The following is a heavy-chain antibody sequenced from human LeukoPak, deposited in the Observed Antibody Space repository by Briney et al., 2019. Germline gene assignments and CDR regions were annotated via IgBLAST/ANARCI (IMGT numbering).Heavy chain of an antibody. Sequence: SETLSLTCTVSGGSISSDGYYWSWIRQHAGKGLEWIGYISYSGTTYYNPSLKSRVTISVDTSKNQFSLKLSSVTAADTAVYYCARLRIAVAVSFDYWGQGTLVTVSS. CDR2: ISYSGTT. D-gene: IGHD6-19*01. CDR1: GGSISSDGYY. J-gene: IGHJ4*02. V-gene: IGHV4-31*03. CDR3: ARLRIAVAVSFDY.